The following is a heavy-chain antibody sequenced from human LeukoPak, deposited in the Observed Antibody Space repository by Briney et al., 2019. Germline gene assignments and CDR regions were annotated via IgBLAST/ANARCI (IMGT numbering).Heavy chain of an antibody. CDR3: ARVSNSWYSLDH. J-gene: IGHJ4*02. D-gene: IGHD6-13*01. Sequence: SGTLSLTCAVSGASISTINWWTWVRQPPGKGLEWIGDIHHSGTANYNPSLKSRVTISLDKSTNQFSLKLRSMTAADTALYFCARVSNSWYSLDHWGQGAPVTVTS. CDR1: GASISTINW. CDR2: IHHSGTA. V-gene: IGHV4-4*02.